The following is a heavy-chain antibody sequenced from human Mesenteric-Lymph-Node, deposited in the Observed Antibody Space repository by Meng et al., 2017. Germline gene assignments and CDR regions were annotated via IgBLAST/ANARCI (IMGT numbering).Heavy chain of an antibody. D-gene: IGHD3-10*01. V-gene: IGHV3-66*02. CDR1: GFTVSGNY. CDR3: ASPGPRWRSGSTYGMDV. CDR2: IYSGGST. J-gene: IGHJ6*02. Sequence: GGSLRLSCAASGFTVSGNYMSWVRQAPGKGLEWVSVIYSGGSTYYADSVKGRFTISRDNSKNTLYLQMNSLRAEDTAVYYCASPGPRWRSGSTYGMDVWGQGTTVTVSS.